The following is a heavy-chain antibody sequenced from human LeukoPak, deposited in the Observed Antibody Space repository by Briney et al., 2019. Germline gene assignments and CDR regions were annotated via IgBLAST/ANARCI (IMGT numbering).Heavy chain of an antibody. CDR2: IYSDSST. CDR1: GFSVSGNY. V-gene: IGHV3-66*01. J-gene: IGHJ3*02. CDR3: ARTLAFDI. Sequence: PGGSLRLSCAASGFSVSGNYMSWVRQAPGKGLEWVSVIYSDSSTYYADSVKGRFTISRDNSKNPLYLQMSSLRVEDTAVYYCARTLAFDIWGQGTMVTVSS.